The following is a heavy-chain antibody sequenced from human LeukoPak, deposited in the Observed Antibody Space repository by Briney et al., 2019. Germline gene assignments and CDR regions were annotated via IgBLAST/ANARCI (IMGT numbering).Heavy chain of an antibody. CDR2: INHSGST. Sequence: SETLSLTCAVYGGSFSGYYWSWIRQPPGKGLEWIGEINHSGSTNYNPSLKSRVTISVDTSKNQFSLKLSSVTAADTAVYYCARGTGIVVVPAAMVDYFDYWGQGTLVTASS. J-gene: IGHJ4*02. CDR3: ARGTGIVVVPAAMVDYFDY. D-gene: IGHD2-2*01. V-gene: IGHV4-34*01. CDR1: GGSFSGYY.